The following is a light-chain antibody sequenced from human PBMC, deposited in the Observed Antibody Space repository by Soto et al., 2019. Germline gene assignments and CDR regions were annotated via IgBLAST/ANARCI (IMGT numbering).Light chain of an antibody. CDR2: GAS. V-gene: IGKV3-20*01. J-gene: IGKJ5*01. CDR3: QQYGSSRSIT. CDR1: QSVSSSY. Sequence: EIALTQPPGTVSLSPGERATLSCGPIQSVSSSYLAWYQQKPGQAPRLLIYGASSRATGIPDRFSGSGSGTDFTLTISRLEPEDFAVYYCQQYGSSRSITFGQGTRLETK.